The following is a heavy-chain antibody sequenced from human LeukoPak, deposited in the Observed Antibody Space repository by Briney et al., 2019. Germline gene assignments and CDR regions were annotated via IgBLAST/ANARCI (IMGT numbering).Heavy chain of an antibody. J-gene: IGHJ5*02. CDR2: IFHSGST. CDR1: GGSITSGDYS. Sequence: RPSETLSLTCAVSGGSITSGDYSWNWIRQPTGKGLEWIGYIFHSGSTFYNPSLKSRVTISVDRSNNQFSLNLTSVTAADTAVYFCARGDYVLTTPGTWFDPWGQGTLVTVSS. D-gene: IGHD4/OR15-4a*01. CDR3: ARGDYVLTTPGTWFDP. V-gene: IGHV4-30-2*01.